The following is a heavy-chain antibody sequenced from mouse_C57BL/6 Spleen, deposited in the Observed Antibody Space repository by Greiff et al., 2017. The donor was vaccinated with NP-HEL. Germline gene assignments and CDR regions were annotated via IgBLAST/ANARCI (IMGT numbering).Heavy chain of an antibody. CDR1: GYSITSGYD. D-gene: IGHD2-5*01. J-gene: IGHJ2*01. Sequence: EVQLVESGPGMVKPSQSLSLTCTVTGYSITSGYDWHWIRHFPGNKLEWMGYISYSGSTNYNPSLKSRISITHDTSKNHFFLKVNSVTTEDTATYYCARGGAYYSNYVDYWGQGTTLTVSS. V-gene: IGHV3-1*01. CDR2: ISYSGST. CDR3: ARGGAYYSNYVDY.